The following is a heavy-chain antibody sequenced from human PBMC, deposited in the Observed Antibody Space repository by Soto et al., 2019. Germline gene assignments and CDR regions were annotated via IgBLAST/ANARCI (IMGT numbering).Heavy chain of an antibody. D-gene: IGHD2-2*01. CDR1: GFTFSSYA. Sequence: GGSLRLSCAASGFTFSSYAMSWVRQAPGKGLEWVSAISGSGGSTYYADSVKGRFTISRDNSKNTLYLQMNSLRAEDTAVYYCAKGAGYCSSTSCFRDYWGQGTLVTVSS. V-gene: IGHV3-23*01. CDR2: ISGSGGST. J-gene: IGHJ4*02. CDR3: AKGAGYCSSTSCFRDY.